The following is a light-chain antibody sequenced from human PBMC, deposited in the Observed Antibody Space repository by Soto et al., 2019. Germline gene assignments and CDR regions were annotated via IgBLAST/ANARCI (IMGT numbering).Light chain of an antibody. J-gene: IGKJ5*01. Sequence: PGERATLSGRTSQSVSSYFAWYQQKPGRAPRLLIYDASSRATGIPARFIGSGSGTDFTLTISSLEPEDFAVYYCQQRSNWPITFGQGTRLEIK. CDR1: QSVSSY. V-gene: IGKV3-11*01. CDR2: DAS. CDR3: QQRSNWPIT.